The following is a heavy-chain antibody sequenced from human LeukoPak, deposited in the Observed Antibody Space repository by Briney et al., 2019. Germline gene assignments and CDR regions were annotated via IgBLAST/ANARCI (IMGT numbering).Heavy chain of an antibody. J-gene: IGHJ4*02. D-gene: IGHD3-10*01. Sequence: SETLSLTCTLSGGSISSSSYYWGWIRQPPGKRLEWIGSIYYSGSTYYNPSLKSRVTISVDTSKDQFSLKLISVTAADTAVYYCASYGSGRDNFDYWGQGTLVTVSP. CDR1: GGSISSSSYY. V-gene: IGHV4-39*01. CDR3: ASYGSGRDNFDY. CDR2: IYYSGST.